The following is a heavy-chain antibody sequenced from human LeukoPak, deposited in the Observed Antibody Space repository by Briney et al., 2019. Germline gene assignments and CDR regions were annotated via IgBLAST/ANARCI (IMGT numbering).Heavy chain of an antibody. V-gene: IGHV3-7*01. CDR3: VRDRDSYGRRADH. D-gene: IGHD5-18*01. CDR2: IKQDGSEK. CDR1: GFTFSTYW. Sequence: QPGRSLRLSCAASGFTFSTYWMSWVRQAPGKGLEWVANIKQDGSEKNYVDSVKGRFIISRDNVENSLYLQMNSLRVEDTAVYYCVRDRDSYGRRADHWGQGTLVAVAS. J-gene: IGHJ4*02.